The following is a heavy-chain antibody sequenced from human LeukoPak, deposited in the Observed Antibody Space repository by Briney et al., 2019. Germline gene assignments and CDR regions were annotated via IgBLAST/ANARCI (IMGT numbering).Heavy chain of an antibody. CDR1: GFTFSSYV. Sequence: PGGSLRLSCAASGFTFSSYVMSWVRQAPGKGLEWVSLISGSGDITSYADSVKGRFTISRDNSKNTLYLQLNSLRAEDTAVYSCAKGRYYGSGSYLNSLDYWGQGTLVTVSS. V-gene: IGHV3-23*01. CDR2: ISGSGDIT. CDR3: AKGRYYGSGSYLNSLDY. D-gene: IGHD3-10*01. J-gene: IGHJ4*02.